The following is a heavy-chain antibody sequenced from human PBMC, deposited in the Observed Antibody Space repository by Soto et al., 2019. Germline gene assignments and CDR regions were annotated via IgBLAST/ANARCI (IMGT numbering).Heavy chain of an antibody. Sequence: AAVKVSCKACACTFTNYDITWVRQAAGQGLEWMGRISAYNDNTNYAQRLQGRVTLTTDTSTSTAYMELRTLRSDDTAVYYCVRDAHFLFDYWGQGTLVTVSS. J-gene: IGHJ4*02. V-gene: IGHV1-18*04. CDR1: ACTFTNYD. CDR3: VRDAHFLFDY. CDR2: ISAYNDNT.